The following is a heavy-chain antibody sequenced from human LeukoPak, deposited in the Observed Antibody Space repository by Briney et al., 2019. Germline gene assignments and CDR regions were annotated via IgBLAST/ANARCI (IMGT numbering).Heavy chain of an antibody. CDR1: GVSISSHY. Sequence: SETLSLTCIVSGVSISSHYWSWIRQPPGKGLEWVGYAYHTGSTSSNPSLKSRATMSVDTSKNQFSLRLTSLTAADTAVYYCARDFQRLGSDAFDFWGQGTMVTVSS. J-gene: IGHJ3*01. CDR3: ARDFQRLGSDAFDF. D-gene: IGHD2-15*01. CDR2: AYHTGST. V-gene: IGHV4-59*11.